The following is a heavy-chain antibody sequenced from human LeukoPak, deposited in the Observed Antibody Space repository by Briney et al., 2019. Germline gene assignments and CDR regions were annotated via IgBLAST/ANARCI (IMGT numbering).Heavy chain of an antibody. D-gene: IGHD3-3*01. J-gene: IGHJ6*03. CDR1: GYTFTGYY. Sequence: AASVKVSCKASGYTFTGYYMHWVRQAPGQGLEWMGGIIPIFGTANYAQKFQGRVTITADKSTSTAYMELSSLRSEDTAVYYCATNYDFWSGLYYYYMDVWGKGTTVTVSS. V-gene: IGHV1-69*06. CDR3: ATNYDFWSGLYYYYMDV. CDR2: IIPIFGTA.